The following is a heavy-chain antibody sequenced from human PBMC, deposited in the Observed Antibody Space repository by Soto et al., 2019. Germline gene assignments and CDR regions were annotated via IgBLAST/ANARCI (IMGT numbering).Heavy chain of an antibody. V-gene: IGHV3-21*06. CDR1: GFTFSDEN. Sequence: VGSLRLSCSASGFTFSDENMSWVRQVPGKGLEWVSGISGGGSYIFYADSVQGRFSISRDNPKNSLFLEMNSLRVEDTAVYYCARDSDCHSTSCFFPPHVWGQGTTVTVSS. D-gene: IGHD2-2*01. J-gene: IGHJ6*02. CDR3: ARDSDCHSTSCFFPPHV. CDR2: ISGGGSYI.